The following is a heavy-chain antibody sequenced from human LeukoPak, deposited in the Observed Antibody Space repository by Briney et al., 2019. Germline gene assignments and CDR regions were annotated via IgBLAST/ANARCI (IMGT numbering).Heavy chain of an antibody. Sequence: GGSLRLSCAASGITFGSHWMTWVRQAPGKGLEWVATIKQDGGEKYYVDSVKGRFTISRDNSKNTLYLQMNSLRAEDTAVYYCAKDREERGYSGYEFDYRGQGTLVTVSS. CDR2: IKQDGGEK. CDR1: GITFGSHW. D-gene: IGHD5-12*01. V-gene: IGHV3-7*03. J-gene: IGHJ4*02. CDR3: AKDREERGYSGYEFDY.